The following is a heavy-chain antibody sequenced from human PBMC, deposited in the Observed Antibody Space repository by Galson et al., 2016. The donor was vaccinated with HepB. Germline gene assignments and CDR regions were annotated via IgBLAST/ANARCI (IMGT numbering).Heavy chain of an antibody. CDR1: GFTFSNRG. V-gene: IGHV3-30*18. CDR3: AKRHEYCPPVGCSVDY. J-gene: IGHJ4*02. CDR2: DSMDGRRK. D-gene: IGHD2/OR15-2a*01. Sequence: SLRLSCAASGFTFSNRGMHWVRQAPGKGLEWVAADSMDGRRKFYADSVKGRFTISRDNSNNMLFLQMNSLRAEDTAVYYCAKRHEYCPPVGCSVDYWGQGTLVSVSS.